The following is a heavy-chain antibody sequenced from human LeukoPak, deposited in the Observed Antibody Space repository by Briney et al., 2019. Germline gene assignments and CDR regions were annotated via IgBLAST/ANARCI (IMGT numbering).Heavy chain of an antibody. CDR2: VYYSGNT. V-gene: IGHV4-59*01. Sequence: SETLSLTCTVSGGSYYWSWIRQPPGKGLEWIGFVYYSGNTNYNPSLKSRVTISLDTSKNQFSLKLRSVTTADTAVYYCARGRYQLDYWGQGTLVTVS. CDR3: ARGRYQLDY. CDR1: GGSYY. D-gene: IGHD2-2*01. J-gene: IGHJ4*02.